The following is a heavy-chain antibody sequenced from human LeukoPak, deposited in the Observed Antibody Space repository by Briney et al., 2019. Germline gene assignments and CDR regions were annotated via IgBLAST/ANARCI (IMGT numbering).Heavy chain of an antibody. CDR3: ASTIVTTVYPPGWYFDL. CDR1: GFTFSSYW. D-gene: IGHD4-17*01. V-gene: IGHV3-21*06. CDR2: ISSRSRDV. J-gene: IGHJ2*01. Sequence: GGSLRLSCVASGFTFSSYWMHWVRQDPRKGLEWVASISSRSRDVYYADSVKGRFTISRDNTKSSLFLQMDSLRAEDTAVYYCASTIVTTVYPPGWYFDLWGRGTQVTVSS.